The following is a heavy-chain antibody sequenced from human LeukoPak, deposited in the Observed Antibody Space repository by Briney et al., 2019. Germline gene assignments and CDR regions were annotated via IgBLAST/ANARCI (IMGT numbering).Heavy chain of an antibody. CDR3: ARGGISIFGVVIYMDV. D-gene: IGHD3-3*01. CDR2: IYFSGST. J-gene: IGHJ6*03. CDR1: GGSISSYY. Sequence: SETLSLTCTVSGGSISSYYWTWIRQPPGKGLEWIGYIYFSGSTNYNPSLKNRVTFSVDTSKNQFSLNLSSVTAADTAVYYCARGGISIFGVVIYMDVWGKGITVTVSS. V-gene: IGHV4-59*01.